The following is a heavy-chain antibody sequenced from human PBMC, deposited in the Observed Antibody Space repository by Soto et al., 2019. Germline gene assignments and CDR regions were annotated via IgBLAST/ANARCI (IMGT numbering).Heavy chain of an antibody. CDR2: IWYDGSNK. Sequence: PGGSLRLSCAASGFTFSSYGMHWVRQAPGKGLEWVAVIWYDGSNKYYADSVKGQFTISRDNSKNTLYPQMNSLRAEDTAVYYCAREITSYYDSSGTLDPWGQGTLVTVYS. V-gene: IGHV3-33*01. J-gene: IGHJ5*02. D-gene: IGHD3-22*01. CDR1: GFTFSSYG. CDR3: AREITSYYDSSGTLDP.